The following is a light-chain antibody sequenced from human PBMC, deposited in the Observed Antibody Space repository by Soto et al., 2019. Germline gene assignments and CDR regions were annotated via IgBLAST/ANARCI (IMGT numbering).Light chain of an antibody. CDR2: GAS. CDR3: RQYNNWPQT. Sequence: IVMTQSPATLSVSPGERATLSCRASQSVSSNLAWYQQKPGQAPRLLIYGASTRATGIPARFSGSGSGTQFILTITSLQSEDFAIYYCRQYNNWPQTFGQGTKVDIK. CDR1: QSVSSN. J-gene: IGKJ1*01. V-gene: IGKV3-15*01.